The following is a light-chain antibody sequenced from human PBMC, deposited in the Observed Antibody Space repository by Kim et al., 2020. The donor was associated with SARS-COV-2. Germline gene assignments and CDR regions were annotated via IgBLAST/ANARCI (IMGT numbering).Light chain of an antibody. CDR3: SSYTSSNSSV. J-gene: IGLJ1*01. CDR1: SSDVGGYNY. CDR2: DVS. Sequence: QSALTQPASVSGSPGQSITISCTGTSSDVGGYNYVSWYQQHPGKAPKLMIYDVSKRPSGVSNRFSGSKSGNTASLTISGLQTEDEADYYCSSYTSSNSSVFADGTKVTVL. V-gene: IGLV2-14*01.